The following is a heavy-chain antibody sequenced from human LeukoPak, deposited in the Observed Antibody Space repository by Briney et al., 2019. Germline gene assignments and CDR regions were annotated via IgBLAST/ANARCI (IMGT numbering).Heavy chain of an antibody. D-gene: IGHD4-17*01. Sequence: ASVKVSCKASGGTFSKYAISWVRQAPGQGLEWMGWINPNSGGTNYAQKFQGWVTMTRDTSISTAYMELSRLRSDDTAVYYCARGTDYGDYKIDYWGQGTLVTVSS. CDR2: INPNSGGT. V-gene: IGHV1-2*04. CDR1: GGTFSKYA. J-gene: IGHJ4*02. CDR3: ARGTDYGDYKIDY.